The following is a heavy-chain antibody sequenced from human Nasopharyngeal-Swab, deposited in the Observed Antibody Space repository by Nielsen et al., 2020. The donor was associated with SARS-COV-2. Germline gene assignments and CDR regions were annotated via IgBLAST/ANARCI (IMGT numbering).Heavy chain of an antibody. CDR2: INHSGST. D-gene: IGHD6-6*01. Sequence: RQAPGKGLEWIGEINHSGSTNYNPYLKSRVTISADTSKNHFPLMQSSVIAADAAVYYCARGIVRIAACSRGNLFDPWGQGTLVTVSS. CDR3: ARGIVRIAACSRGNLFDP. J-gene: IGHJ5*02. V-gene: IGHV4-34*01.